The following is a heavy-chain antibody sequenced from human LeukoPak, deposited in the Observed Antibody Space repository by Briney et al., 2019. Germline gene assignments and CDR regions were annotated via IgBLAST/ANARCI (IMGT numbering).Heavy chain of an antibody. V-gene: IGHV4-39*07. D-gene: IGHD2-8*02. CDR1: GGSISSINYY. Sequence: SETLSLTCTVSGGSISSINYYWGWIRQPPGKGLEWIGSIYYSGSTYYNPSLKSRFTISVDTSKNQFSLKESSVTAADTAVYYCARVISTGWRQNDCWGQGTLVTVSS. J-gene: IGHJ4*02. CDR2: IYYSGST. CDR3: ARVISTGWRQNDC.